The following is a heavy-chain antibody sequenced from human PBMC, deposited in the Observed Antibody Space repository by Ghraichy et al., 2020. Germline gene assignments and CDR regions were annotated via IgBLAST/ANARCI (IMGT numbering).Heavy chain of an antibody. CDR2: INHSGST. CDR1: GGSFSGYY. Sequence: SETLSLTCAVYGGSFSGYYWSWIRQPPGKGLEWIGEINHSGSTNYNPSLKSRVTISVDTSKNQFSLKLSSVTAADTAVYYCAGDSSGYEPYYFDYWGQGTLVTVSS. CDR3: AGDSSGYEPYYFDY. V-gene: IGHV4-34*01. J-gene: IGHJ4*02. D-gene: IGHD3-22*01.